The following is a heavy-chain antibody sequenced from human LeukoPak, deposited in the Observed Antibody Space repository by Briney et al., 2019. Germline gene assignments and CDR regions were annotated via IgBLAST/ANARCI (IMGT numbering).Heavy chain of an antibody. V-gene: IGHV3-48*04. Sequence: GGSLRLSCAASGFTFSSYSMNWVRQAPGKGLEWVSYISSSSSTIYYADSVKGRFTISRDNAKNSLYLQMNSLRAEDMALYYCARAAYHYYYYYMDVWGKGTTVTVSS. CDR3: ARAAYHYYYYYMDV. CDR2: ISSSSSTI. D-gene: IGHD6-13*01. CDR1: GFTFSSYS. J-gene: IGHJ6*03.